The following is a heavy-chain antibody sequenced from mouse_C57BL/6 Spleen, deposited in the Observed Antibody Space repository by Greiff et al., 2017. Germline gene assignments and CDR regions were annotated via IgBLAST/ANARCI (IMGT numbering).Heavy chain of an antibody. CDR1: GYTFTSYD. Sequence: VQRVESGPELVKPGASVKLSCKASGYTFTSYDINWVKQRPGQGLEWIGWIYPRDGSNKYNEKFKGKATLTVDTSSSTAYMELHSLTSEDSAVYFCARGGHGYSVAYWGQGTLVTVSA. D-gene: IGHD2-3*01. CDR2: IYPRDGSN. J-gene: IGHJ3*01. CDR3: ARGGHGYSVAY. V-gene: IGHV1-85*01.